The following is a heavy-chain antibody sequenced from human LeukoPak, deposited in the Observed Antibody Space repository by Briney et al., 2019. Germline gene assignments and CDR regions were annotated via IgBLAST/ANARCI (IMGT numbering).Heavy chain of an antibody. D-gene: IGHD3-10*01. V-gene: IGHV3-48*02. CDR1: GFTFSNYG. CDR3: ARGPWFGELLNNWFDP. CDR2: ISSSSSTI. Sequence: GGSLRLSCAASGFTFSNYGMHWVRQAPGKGLEWVSYISSSSSTIYYADSVKGRFTISRDNAKNSLYLQVNSLRDEDTAVYYCARGPWFGELLNNWFDPWGQGTLVTVSS. J-gene: IGHJ5*02.